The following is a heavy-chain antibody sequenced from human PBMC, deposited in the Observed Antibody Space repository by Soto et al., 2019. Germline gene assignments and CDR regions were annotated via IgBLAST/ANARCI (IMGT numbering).Heavy chain of an antibody. Sequence: QVQLQQWGAGLLKPSETLSLTCAVYGGSFSGYYWSWIRQPPGKGLEWIGEINHSGSTNYNPSLKSRVTISVDTSKNQFSLKLSSVTAADTAVYYCARSVLLWFGELLAYYYYYMDVWGKGTTVTVSS. J-gene: IGHJ6*03. CDR1: GGSFSGYY. V-gene: IGHV4-34*01. D-gene: IGHD3-10*01. CDR3: ARSVLLWFGELLAYYYYYMDV. CDR2: INHSGST.